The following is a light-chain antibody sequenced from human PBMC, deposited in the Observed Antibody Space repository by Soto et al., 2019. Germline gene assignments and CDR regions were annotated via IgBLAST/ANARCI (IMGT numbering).Light chain of an antibody. CDR1: QGISTN. Sequence: EIVMTQSPATLSVSPGERVTLSCTASQGISTNVAWYQQKLGQAPRLLIYAASTRATGIPARFSGSGSATAFTLTISSLQPEDSAIYYCQQYNNWPPETFGQGTKLEIK. J-gene: IGKJ2*01. V-gene: IGKV3-15*01. CDR3: QQYNNWPPET. CDR2: AAS.